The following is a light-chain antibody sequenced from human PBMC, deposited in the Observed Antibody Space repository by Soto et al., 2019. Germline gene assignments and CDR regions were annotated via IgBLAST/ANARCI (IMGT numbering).Light chain of an antibody. V-gene: IGKV3-20*01. CDR3: QQYGKSPPIT. CDR1: QSVSSSY. CDR2: GAS. J-gene: IGKJ5*01. Sequence: EIVLTQSPGTLSLSPGERATLSCRASQSVSSSYLAWYQQKPGQAPRLLISGASSRATGLPDRFSGSGSGTDFTLTISRLEPEDFAVYYCQQYGKSPPITFGQGTRLEIK.